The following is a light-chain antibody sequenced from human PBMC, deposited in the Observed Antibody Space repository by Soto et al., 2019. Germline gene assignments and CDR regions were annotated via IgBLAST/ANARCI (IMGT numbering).Light chain of an antibody. CDR3: SSYAGSNNFDV. CDR2: EVS. J-gene: IGLJ1*01. CDR1: SSDVGGYNY. Sequence: QSALTQPPSASGSPGQSVTISCTGTSSDVGGYNYVSWYQQHPGKAPKVMIYEVSERPAGVPDRFSGSKSGNTASLTVSGLQAEDEADYYCSSYAGSNNFDVFGTGTKVTVL. V-gene: IGLV2-8*01.